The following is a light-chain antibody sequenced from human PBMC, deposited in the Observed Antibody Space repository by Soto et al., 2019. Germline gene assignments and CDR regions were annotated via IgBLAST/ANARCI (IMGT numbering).Light chain of an antibody. CDR2: GAS. Sequence: EIVLTQSPGTLSLSPGERATLSCRASQSVRSSYLAWFQQKPGQAPRLLIYGASSRATGIPDRFSGSESGTDFTLTISRLEPEDFAVYYCQRYGSTPKTFGQGTKLEIK. CDR3: QRYGSTPKT. J-gene: IGKJ2*01. CDR1: QSVRSSY. V-gene: IGKV3-20*01.